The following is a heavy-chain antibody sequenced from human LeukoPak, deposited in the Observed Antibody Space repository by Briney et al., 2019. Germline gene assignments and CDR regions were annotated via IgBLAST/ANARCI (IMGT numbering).Heavy chain of an antibody. V-gene: IGHV3-7*01. CDR1: GFTFSSYW. D-gene: IGHD5-18*01. CDR2: IKQDGSEK. J-gene: IGHJ3*02. CDR3: ARVRATAMVTYAFDI. Sequence: GGSLRLSCAASGFTFSSYWMSWVRQAPGKGLEWVANIKQDGSEKYYVDSVKGRFTISRDNAKNSLYLQMNSLRAEDTAVHYCARVRATAMVTYAFDIWGQGTMVTVSS.